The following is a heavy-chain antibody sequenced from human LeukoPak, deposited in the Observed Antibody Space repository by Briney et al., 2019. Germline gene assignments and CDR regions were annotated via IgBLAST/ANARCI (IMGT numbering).Heavy chain of an antibody. J-gene: IGHJ5*02. V-gene: IGHV5-10-1*01. D-gene: IGHD3-10*01. CDR2: IDPSDSYI. CDR1: GYSFTSNW. CDR3: ARGKDYGSGSQNWFDP. Sequence: GESLRISCKGSGYSFTSNWITWVRQMPGKGLEWMGRIDPSDSYINYSPSFQGHVTISADKSISTAYLQWSGLKASDTAMYYCARGKDYGSGSQNWFDPWGQGTLVTVSS.